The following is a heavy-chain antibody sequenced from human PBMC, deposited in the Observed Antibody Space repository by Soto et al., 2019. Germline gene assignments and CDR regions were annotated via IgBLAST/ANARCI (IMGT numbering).Heavy chain of an antibody. J-gene: IGHJ5*02. CDR2: IFSNDEK. CDR1: GFSLSNARMG. CDR3: ARMPLYVTSPYNWFDP. V-gene: IGHV2-26*01. Sequence: SGPTLVNPTETLTLTCTVSGFSLSNARMGVSWIRQPPGKALEWLAHIFSNDEKSYSTSLKSRLTISKDTSKSQVVLTMTNMDPVDTATYYCARMPLYVTSPYNWFDPWGQGILVTVSS. D-gene: IGHD4-4*01.